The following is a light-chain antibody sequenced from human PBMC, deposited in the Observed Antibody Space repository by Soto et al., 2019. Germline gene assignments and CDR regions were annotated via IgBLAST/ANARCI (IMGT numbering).Light chain of an antibody. Sequence: QSALTQPPSVSGAPGQRVTISCTGSSSNIGAGYDVNWYQQLPGTAPKNVIYGNSNRPSGVPDRFSGSKFGTSASLAITGLQAEDEADYYCQSYDSGLSAWVFGGGTKLTVL. V-gene: IGLV1-40*01. CDR1: SSNIGAGYD. J-gene: IGLJ3*02. CDR2: GNS. CDR3: QSYDSGLSAWV.